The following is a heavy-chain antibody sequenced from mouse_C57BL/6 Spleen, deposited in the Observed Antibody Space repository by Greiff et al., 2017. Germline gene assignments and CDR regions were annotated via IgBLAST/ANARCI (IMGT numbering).Heavy chain of an antibody. CDR3: TTRAFDD. Sequence: VQLQQSGAELVRPGASVKLSCTASGFNIKDDYMHWVKQRPEQGLEWIGWIDPENGDTEYASKFQGKATITADTSSNTAYMQLSSLTSEDTAVYYCTTRAFDDWGQGTTLTVSS. V-gene: IGHV14-4*01. CDR2: IDPENGDT. J-gene: IGHJ2*01. CDR1: GFNIKDDY. D-gene: IGHD3-1*01.